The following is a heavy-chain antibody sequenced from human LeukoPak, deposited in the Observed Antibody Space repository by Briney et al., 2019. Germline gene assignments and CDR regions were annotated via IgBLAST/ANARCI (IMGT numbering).Heavy chain of an antibody. CDR1: GFTFSRFW. CDR2: IKQGGSEI. Sequence: PGGSLRLSCSASGFTFSRFWMSWVRQAPGKGLEYVALIKQGGSEIYHMDSVKGRFTISRDDATNSLDLQMNSLRVEDTALYYCARDRESESDSEGDYWGQGTLVTVSS. V-gene: IGHV3-7*01. D-gene: IGHD4-11*01. CDR3: ARDRESESDSEGDY. J-gene: IGHJ4*02.